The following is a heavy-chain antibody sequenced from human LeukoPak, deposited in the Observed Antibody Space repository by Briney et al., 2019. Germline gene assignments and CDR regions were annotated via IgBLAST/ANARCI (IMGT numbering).Heavy chain of an antibody. J-gene: IGHJ5*02. V-gene: IGHV4-39*07. D-gene: IGHD3-3*01. CDR1: GGSISSSSYY. Sequence: SETLSLTCTVSGGSISSSSYYWGWIRQPPGKGLEWIGSIYYSGSTNYNPSLKSRVTISVDTSKNQFSLKLSSVTAADTAVYYCARGKTIFGLFDPWGQGTLVTVSS. CDR2: IYYSGST. CDR3: ARGKTIFGLFDP.